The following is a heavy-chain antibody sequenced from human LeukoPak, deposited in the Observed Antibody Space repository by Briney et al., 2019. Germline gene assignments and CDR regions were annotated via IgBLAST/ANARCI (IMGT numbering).Heavy chain of an antibody. Sequence: PGGSLRLSCAASGFTFSSYGMHWVRQAPGKGLEWVAFIRYDGSNKYYADSVKGRFTISRDNSKNTLYLQMNSLRAEDTAVYYCAKAIEYDYVWGSLNYWGQGTLVTVSS. J-gene: IGHJ4*02. V-gene: IGHV3-30*02. CDR2: IRYDGSNK. CDR3: AKAIEYDYVWGSLNY. D-gene: IGHD3-16*01. CDR1: GFTFSSYG.